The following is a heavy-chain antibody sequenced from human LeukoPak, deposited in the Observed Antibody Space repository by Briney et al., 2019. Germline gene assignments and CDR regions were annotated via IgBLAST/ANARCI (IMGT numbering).Heavy chain of an antibody. V-gene: IGHV1-2*02. Sequence: GASVKVSCKASGYTFTGYYIHWVRQTPGQGLEWMGWINPNSGGTNYAQKFQGRVTMTRDTSISTAYMELSRLRSDDTAVYYCARGLDVLRYFDWSAPSPRDALDIWGQGTMVTVSS. CDR3: ARGLDVLRYFDWSAPSPRDALDI. CDR1: GYTFTGYY. CDR2: INPNSGGT. D-gene: IGHD3-9*01. J-gene: IGHJ3*02.